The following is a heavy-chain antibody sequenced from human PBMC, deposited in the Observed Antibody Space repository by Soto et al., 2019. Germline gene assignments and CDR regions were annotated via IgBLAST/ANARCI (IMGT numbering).Heavy chain of an antibody. Sequence: QVQLVESGGGVVQPGRSLRLSCAASGFTFSSYGMHWVRQAPGKGLEWVAVISYDGSNKYYADSVKGRFTISRDNSKNALYLQMNSLIDEDTAVYDDAKDLPATVSPYYVTDDWCQGTTVTVSS. CDR3: AKDLPATVSPYYVTDD. J-gene: IGHJ6*02. CDR1: GFTFSSYG. D-gene: IGHD6-25*01. V-gene: IGHV3-30*18. CDR2: ISYDGSNK.